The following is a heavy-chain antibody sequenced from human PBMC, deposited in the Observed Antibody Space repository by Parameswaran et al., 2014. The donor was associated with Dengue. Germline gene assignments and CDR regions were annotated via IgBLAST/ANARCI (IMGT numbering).Heavy chain of an antibody. V-gene: IGHV4-39*01. CDR2: IYYSGST. Sequence: WIRQPQEGLEWIGSIYYSGSTYYNPSLKSRVTISVDTSKNQFSLKLSSVTAADTAVYYCTTTTSGYSYYYYYYGMDVWGQGTTVTVSS. J-gene: IGHJ6*02. CDR3: TTTTSGYSYYYYYYGMDV. D-gene: IGHD3-3*01.